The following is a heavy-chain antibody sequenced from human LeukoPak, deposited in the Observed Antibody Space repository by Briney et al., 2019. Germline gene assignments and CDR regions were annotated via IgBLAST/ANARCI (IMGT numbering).Heavy chain of an antibody. D-gene: IGHD3-10*01. V-gene: IGHV4-39*01. CDR2: MYYSGNS. CDR1: GDSISSSSYY. Sequence: PSETLSLTCTVSGDSISSSSYYWGWIRQPPGEGLEWIGNMYYSGNSYYPPSLKSRVTISVDTSKNQFSLKLTSVTAADTAVYYCARHLRRAGVWFREVVYWGQGILVTVSS. J-gene: IGHJ4*02. CDR3: ARHLRRAGVWFREVVY.